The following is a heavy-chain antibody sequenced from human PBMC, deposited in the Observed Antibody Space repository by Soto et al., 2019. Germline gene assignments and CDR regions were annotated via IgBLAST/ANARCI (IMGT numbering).Heavy chain of an antibody. D-gene: IGHD1-26*01. Sequence: EGLEWMGRISAVLGKAKYAQNLQGRVTITRDTSASTAYMEVSSLRSEDTALYYCARSRWGATSYRCGLGWWGQASLSAVS. CDR3: ARSRWGATSYRCGLGW. CDR2: ISAVLGKA. J-gene: IGHJ1*01. V-gene: IGHV1-3*01.